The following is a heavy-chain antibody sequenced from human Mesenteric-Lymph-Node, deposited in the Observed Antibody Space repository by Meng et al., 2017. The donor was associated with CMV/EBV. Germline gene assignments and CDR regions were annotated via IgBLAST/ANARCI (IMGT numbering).Heavy chain of an antibody. CDR1: GGSFSGYS. Sequence: ASGGSFSGYSWTWLRQPPGKGLEWSGEINHSGSTNYNPSLKSRVTISVDTSKNQFSLKLSSVTAADTAVYYCARGDVKLRPNWVDPWGQGTLVTVSS. CDR2: INHSGST. CDR3: ARGDVKLRPNWVDP. D-gene: IGHD5-12*01. V-gene: IGHV4-34*01. J-gene: IGHJ5*02.